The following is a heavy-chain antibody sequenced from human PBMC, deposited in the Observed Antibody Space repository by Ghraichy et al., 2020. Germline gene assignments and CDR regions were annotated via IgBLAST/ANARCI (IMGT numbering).Heavy chain of an antibody. CDR1: GGSISSYY. D-gene: IGHD3-3*01. CDR2: IYNSGST. Sequence: SETLSLTCTVSGGSISSYYWSWIRQPPGKGLEWIGYIYNSGSTNYNPSLKSRVTISVDTSKNQFSLKLSSVTAADTAVYYCARHFPPSNYDCWSGYYIHGWDYLGQGTIVTVSS. J-gene: IGHJ4*02. CDR3: ARHFPPSNYDCWSGYYIHGWDY. V-gene: IGHV4-59*08.